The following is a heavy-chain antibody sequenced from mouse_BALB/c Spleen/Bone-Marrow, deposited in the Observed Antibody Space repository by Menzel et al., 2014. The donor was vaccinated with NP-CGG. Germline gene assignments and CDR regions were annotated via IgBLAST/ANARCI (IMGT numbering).Heavy chain of an antibody. J-gene: IGHJ2*01. D-gene: IGHD4-1*01. CDR3: ARNWVYFDY. CDR2: IDPSDSET. Sequence: VQLQQSGAELVKPGAPVKLSCKASGYTFXSYWMNWVKQRPGRGLEWIGRIDPSDSETHYNQKFQDKATLTVDKSSSTAYNQLSSLTSEDSAVYYCARNWVYFDYWGQGTTLTVSS. V-gene: IGHV1-69*02. CDR1: GYTFXSYW.